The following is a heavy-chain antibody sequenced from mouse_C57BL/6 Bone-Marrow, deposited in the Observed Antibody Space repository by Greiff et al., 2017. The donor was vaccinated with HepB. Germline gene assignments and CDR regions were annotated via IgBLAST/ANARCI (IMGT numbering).Heavy chain of an antibody. D-gene: IGHD1-1*01. V-gene: IGHV5-15*01. Sequence: EVQLVESGGGLVQPGGSLKLSCAASGFPFSDYGMAWVRRAPRKGPEWVAFISNLAYSIYYADTVTGRFTISRENAKNTLYLEMSSLRSEDTAMYYCARVYYYGSSHAMDDWGQGTSVTVSS. CDR1: GFPFSDYG. CDR3: ARVYYYGSSHAMDD. J-gene: IGHJ4*01. CDR2: ISNLAYSI.